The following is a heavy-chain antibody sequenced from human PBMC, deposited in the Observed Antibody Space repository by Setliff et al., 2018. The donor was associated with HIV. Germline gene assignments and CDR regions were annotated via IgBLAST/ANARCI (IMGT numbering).Heavy chain of an antibody. J-gene: IGHJ6*03. CDR2: IYPGDSET. CDR1: GYFFLDSW. CDR3: TRHPLRPGIAGYFYFVDV. Sequence: GESLKISCKGSGYFFLDSWIGWVRQMPGKGLEWVAIIYPGDSETRYSPSFEGQVTISVDRSVNTAHLQWSSLKASDTAIYYCTRHPLRPGIAGYFYFVDVWGTGTTVTVSS. D-gene: IGHD3-9*01. V-gene: IGHV5-51*01.